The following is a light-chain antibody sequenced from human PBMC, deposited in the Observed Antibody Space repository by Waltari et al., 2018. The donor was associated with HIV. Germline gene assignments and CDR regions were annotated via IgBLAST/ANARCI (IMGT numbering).Light chain of an antibody. Sequence: SYVLTQPPSVSVAPGQTARITCGGNNIGSKSVHWDQQKPGQAPVLGVYDDRDRPSGIPERFSGSSSGNTATLTISRVEAGDEADYHCQVWDSSSDHVLFGGGTKVTVL. CDR2: DDR. CDR3: QVWDSSSDHVL. V-gene: IGLV3-21*02. CDR1: NIGSKS. J-gene: IGLJ2*01.